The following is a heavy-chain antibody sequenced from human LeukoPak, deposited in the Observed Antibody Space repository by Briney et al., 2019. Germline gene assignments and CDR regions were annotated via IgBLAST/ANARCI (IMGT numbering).Heavy chain of an antibody. CDR1: GFTFSDFE. V-gene: IGHV3-48*03. CDR2: ISSDGGTE. Sequence: GGSLRLSCAASGFTFSDFEMNWVRQAPGKGLEWISYISSDGGTELYADSVRGRFTISRDNAKNPLYLQMNSPTAEDTAVYYCATLGHPFDYWGQGRLVTVSS. J-gene: IGHJ4*02. CDR3: ATLGHPFDY.